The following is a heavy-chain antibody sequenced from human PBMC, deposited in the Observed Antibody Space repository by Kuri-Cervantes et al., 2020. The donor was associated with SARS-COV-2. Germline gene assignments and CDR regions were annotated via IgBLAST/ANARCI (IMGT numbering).Heavy chain of an antibody. Sequence: GESLKISCAASGFTFSSYWMHWVRQAPGKGLVWVSRINSDGSSTSYADSVKGRFTISRDNAKNTLYLQMNSLKTEDTAVYYCTTALVATADYWGQGALVTVSS. J-gene: IGHJ4*02. V-gene: IGHV3-74*01. CDR3: TTALVATADY. CDR2: INSDGSST. CDR1: GFTFSSYW. D-gene: IGHD5-12*01.